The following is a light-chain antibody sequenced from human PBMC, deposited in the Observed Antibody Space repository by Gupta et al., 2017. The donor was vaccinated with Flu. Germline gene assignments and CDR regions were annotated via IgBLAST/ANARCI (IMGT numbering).Light chain of an antibody. CDR1: QSTSRD. CDR3: QQSYSIPPRLT. CDR2: GAS. V-gene: IGKV1-39*01. Sequence: SLSASVGDRVTITCRASQSTSRDLNWYKQKPGKAPKLLIYGASNLQTGVPSRFSGSGSGTDFTLAISSLQPEDFATYYCQQSYSIPPRLTFGGGTKVEIK. J-gene: IGKJ4*01.